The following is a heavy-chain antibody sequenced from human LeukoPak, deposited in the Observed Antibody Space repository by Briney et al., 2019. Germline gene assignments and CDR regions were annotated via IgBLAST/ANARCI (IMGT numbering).Heavy chain of an antibody. Sequence: GGSLRLYCVASGFIFSDYAMGWVRQAPGKRLEWVSGISDGGVRTYYADSVKGRFTISRDNSKNTLFLHMDSLRVEDTAVYYCAKDQAPRAARVIFDYWGQGNLVTVSS. V-gene: IGHV3-23*01. D-gene: IGHD2-15*01. CDR3: AKDQAPRAARVIFDY. CDR1: GFIFSDYA. CDR2: ISDGGVRT. J-gene: IGHJ4*02.